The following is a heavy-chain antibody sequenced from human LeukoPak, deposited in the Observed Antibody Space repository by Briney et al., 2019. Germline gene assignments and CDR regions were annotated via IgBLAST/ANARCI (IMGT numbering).Heavy chain of an antibody. CDR2: ITWNSGII. CDR3: TRETAFDF. V-gene: IGHV3-9*01. CDR1: GFTFDDYA. Sequence: PGGSLRLSCAASGFTFDDYAMHWVRQTPGKGLEWVSGITWNSGIIAYAASVKGRFTVSRDNAKNSLYLQMNSLRAEDSAVYYCTRETAFDFWGQGTVVTVSS. J-gene: IGHJ3*01.